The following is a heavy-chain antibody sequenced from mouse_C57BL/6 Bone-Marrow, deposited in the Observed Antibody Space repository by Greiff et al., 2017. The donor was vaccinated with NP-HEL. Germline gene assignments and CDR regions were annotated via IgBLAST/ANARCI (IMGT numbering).Heavy chain of an antibody. V-gene: IGHV5-4*01. J-gene: IGHJ4*01. D-gene: IGHD3-1*01. CDR3: ARDRDYYAMDY. Sequence: EVMLVESGGGLVKPGGSLKLSCAASGFTFSSYAMSWVRQTPEKRLEWVATISDGGSYTYYPDNVKGRFTISRDNAKNNLYLQMSHLKSEDTAMYYCARDRDYYAMDYWGQGTSVTGSS. CDR1: GFTFSSYA. CDR2: ISDGGSYT.